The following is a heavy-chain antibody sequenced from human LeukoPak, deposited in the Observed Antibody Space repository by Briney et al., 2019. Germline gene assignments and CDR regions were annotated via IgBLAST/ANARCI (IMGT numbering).Heavy chain of an antibody. V-gene: IGHV3-30*18. CDR3: AKDWGIMSSSWSFDY. CDR2: ISYDGSNK. D-gene: IGHD6-13*01. J-gene: IGHJ4*02. CDR1: GFTFSSYS. Sequence: PGGSLRLSCAASGFTFSSYSMNWVRQAPGKGLEWVAVISYDGSNKYYADPVKGRFTISRDNSKNTLYLQMNSLRAEDTAVYYCAKDWGIMSSSWSFDYWGQGTLVTVSS.